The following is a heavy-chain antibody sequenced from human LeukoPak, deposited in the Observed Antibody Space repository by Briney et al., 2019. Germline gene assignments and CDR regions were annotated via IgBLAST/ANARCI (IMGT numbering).Heavy chain of an antibody. Sequence: PGGSLRLSCALSGFTFNRYWMSWVRQAPGEGLEWVANIKEDGTEKYYEDSVRGRFTISRDNAENSLFLQMNSLRAEDTAVYYCARAGLYETTRYFWGQGTLVTVSS. CDR3: ARAGLYETTRYF. CDR1: GFTFNRYW. J-gene: IGHJ4*02. V-gene: IGHV3-7*01. CDR2: IKEDGTEK. D-gene: IGHD1/OR15-1a*01.